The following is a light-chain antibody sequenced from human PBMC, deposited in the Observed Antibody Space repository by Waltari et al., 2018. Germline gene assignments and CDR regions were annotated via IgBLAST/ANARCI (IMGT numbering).Light chain of an antibody. V-gene: IGKV3-15*01. CDR2: GAS. J-gene: IGKJ1*01. Sequence: EIVMTQSPATLSVSPGERATLSCRAGQSVSSNLAWYQQKPGQAPRLLIYGASTRATGIPARFSGSGSGTEFTLTISSLQSEDFAVYYCQQYNYWPRTFGQGTKVEIK. CDR3: QQYNYWPRT. CDR1: QSVSSN.